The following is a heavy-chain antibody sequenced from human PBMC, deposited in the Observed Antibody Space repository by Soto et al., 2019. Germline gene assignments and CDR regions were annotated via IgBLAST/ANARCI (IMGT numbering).Heavy chain of an antibody. CDR1: GYTFTSYD. V-gene: IGHV1-8*01. J-gene: IGHJ6*03. CDR3: ARGPGSSWYRNYYYYYMDV. D-gene: IGHD6-13*01. Sequence: VSVKVSCKASGYTFTSYDINWVRQATGQGLEWMGWMNPNSGNTGYAQKFQGRVTMTRNTSISTAYMELSSLRSEDTAVYYCARGPGSSWYRNYYYYYMDVWGKGTTVTVSS. CDR2: MNPNSGNT.